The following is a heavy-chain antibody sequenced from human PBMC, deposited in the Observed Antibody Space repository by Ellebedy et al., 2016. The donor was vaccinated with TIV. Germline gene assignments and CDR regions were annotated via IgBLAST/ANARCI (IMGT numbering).Heavy chain of an antibody. D-gene: IGHD6-19*01. J-gene: IGHJ4*02. CDR3: AKDGGWYLVY. Sequence: GESLKISXAASGFTFSSYGMHWVRQAPGKGLEWVAVISYDGSNKYYADSVKGRFTISRNNSKNTLYLQMNSLRAEDTAVYYCAKDGGWYLVYWGQGTLVTVSS. CDR2: ISYDGSNK. CDR1: GFTFSSYG. V-gene: IGHV3-30*18.